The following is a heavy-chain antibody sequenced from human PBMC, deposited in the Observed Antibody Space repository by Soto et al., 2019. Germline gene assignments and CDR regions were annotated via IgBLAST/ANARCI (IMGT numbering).Heavy chain of an antibody. J-gene: IGHJ4*02. Sequence: EVQLVESGGGLVQPGGSLRLSCAASGFTFSSYAMHWVRQAPGKGLEYVSAISSNGGSTYYANSVKGRFTISRDNSKNTLYLQMGSLRAEDMAVYYCARDRIAAAGTLYFDYWGQGTLVTVSS. V-gene: IGHV3-64*01. D-gene: IGHD6-13*01. CDR3: ARDRIAAAGTLYFDY. CDR1: GFTFSSYA. CDR2: ISSNGGST.